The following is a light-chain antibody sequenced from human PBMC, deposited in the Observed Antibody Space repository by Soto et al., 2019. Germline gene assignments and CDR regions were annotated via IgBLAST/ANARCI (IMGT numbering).Light chain of an antibody. J-gene: IGKJ2*01. CDR3: QQRSNWPHT. CDR2: DAF. Sequence: EIMLTQSPATLSLSPGERATLSCRASQSVGSSVAWYEQKTGQAPRLLIYDAFIRATGIPARFRGSGFGTDFTLTISRLENEDFAVYYCQQRSNWPHTFGQGTKLEI. V-gene: IGKV3-11*01. CDR1: QSVGSS.